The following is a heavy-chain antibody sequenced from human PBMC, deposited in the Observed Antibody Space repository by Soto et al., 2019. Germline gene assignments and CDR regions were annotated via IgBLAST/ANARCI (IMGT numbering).Heavy chain of an antibody. CDR1: GFTFSDSY. D-gene: IGHD3-10*01. CDR3: ARLNYFGSGLPLDY. Sequence: QVQLVESGGGLVKPGGSLRLSCAASGFTFSDSYMSWIRQAPGKGLEWVSYISGSSSATHYADSVKGRFIISRDNVKKSLYLQMNSLRAEDTAMYYCARLNYFGSGLPLDYWGQELWSPSPQ. J-gene: IGHJ4*01. V-gene: IGHV3-11*01. CDR2: ISGSSSAT.